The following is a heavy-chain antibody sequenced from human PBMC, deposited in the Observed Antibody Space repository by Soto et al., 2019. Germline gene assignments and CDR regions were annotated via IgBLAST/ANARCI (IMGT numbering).Heavy chain of an antibody. CDR1: GASISSLY. CDR3: ARGGWSMDG. J-gene: IGHJ6*02. D-gene: IGHD2-15*01. V-gene: IGHV4-59*11. CDR2: IHYSGST. Sequence: PSETLSLTCTISGASISSLYWSWVRQPPGKGLEWIGYIHYSGSTNYNPSLKSRVTILVDTSKNQFSLRLSSVTAADTAVYYCARGGWSMDGWGQGTTVTVSS.